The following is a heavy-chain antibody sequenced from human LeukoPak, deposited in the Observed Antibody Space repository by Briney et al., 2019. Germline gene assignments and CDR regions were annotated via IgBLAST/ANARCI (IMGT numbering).Heavy chain of an antibody. J-gene: IGHJ5*02. CDR1: GGSISSSSYY. D-gene: IGHD4-11*01. Sequence: SETLSLTCTVSGGSISSSSYYWGWIRQPPGKGLEWIGSIYSSGSTYYNPSLKSRVTISVDTSKNQFSLKLSSVTAADTAVYYCARHTFLTTVTTSWFDPWGQGTLVTVSS. CDR3: ARHTFLTTVTTSWFDP. CDR2: IYSSGST. V-gene: IGHV4-39*01.